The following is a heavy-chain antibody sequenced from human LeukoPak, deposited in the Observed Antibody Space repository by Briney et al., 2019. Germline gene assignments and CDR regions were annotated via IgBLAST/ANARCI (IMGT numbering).Heavy chain of an antibody. CDR3: ERNNWNNGFDI. D-gene: IGHD1/OR15-1a*01. J-gene: IGHJ3*02. Sequence: SETLSLTCTVSGGSVSGYYWSWIRQPAGKGLEWIGRIYTSRNINFNPSLKSRVTMSVDTSKNQVSLKLNSVTAADTAVYYCERNNWNNGFDIWGQGTMVTVSS. CDR2: IYTSRNI. V-gene: IGHV4-4*07. CDR1: GGSVSGYY.